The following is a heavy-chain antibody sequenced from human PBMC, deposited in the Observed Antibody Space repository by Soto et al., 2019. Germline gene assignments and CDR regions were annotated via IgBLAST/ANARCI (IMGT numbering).Heavy chain of an antibody. D-gene: IGHD6-6*01. CDR1: GFTFSSYD. CDR2: IGTAGDP. V-gene: IGHV3-13*05. Sequence: GGPLRLSCAASGFTFSSYDMHWVRQATGKGLEWVSAIGTAGDPYYPGSVKGRFTISRENAKNSLYLQMNSLRAGDTAVYYCARGARVIDSSSPPSYFDYWGQGTLVTVSS. J-gene: IGHJ4*02. CDR3: ARGARVIDSSSPPSYFDY.